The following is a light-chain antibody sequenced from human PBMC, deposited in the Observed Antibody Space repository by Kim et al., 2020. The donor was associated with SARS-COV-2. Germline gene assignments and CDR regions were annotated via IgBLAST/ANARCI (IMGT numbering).Light chain of an antibody. J-gene: IGKJ5*01. CDR2: VAS. Sequence: EIMMTQSPVNLSVSPGERATLSCRASQSVSSHLAWYQHKPGQPPRLLIDVASTRATGVPDRFSASGSGTEFTLTISSLQSEDFALYYCKQYNNWPITFGQGTRLEIK. CDR3: KQYNNWPIT. CDR1: QSVSSH. V-gene: IGKV3-15*01.